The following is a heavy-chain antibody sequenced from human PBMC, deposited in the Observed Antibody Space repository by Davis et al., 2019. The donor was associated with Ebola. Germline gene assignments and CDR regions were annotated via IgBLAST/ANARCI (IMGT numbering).Heavy chain of an antibody. Sequence: PSETLSLTCTVSGGSISSHYWSWIRQPPGKGLEWIGYIYYSGSTNYNPSLKSRVTISVDTSKNQFSLKLSSVTAADTAVYYCARAYSGSYYVPFQLFYYGMDVWGQGTTVTVSS. CDR1: GGSISSHY. CDR2: IYYSGST. J-gene: IGHJ6*02. CDR3: ARAYSGSYYVPFQLFYYGMDV. V-gene: IGHV4-59*11. D-gene: IGHD1-26*01.